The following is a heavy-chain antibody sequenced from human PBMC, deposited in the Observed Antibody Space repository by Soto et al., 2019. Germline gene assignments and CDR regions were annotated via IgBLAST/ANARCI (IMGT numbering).Heavy chain of an antibody. V-gene: IGHV3-48*02. CDR1: GFTFSSYS. J-gene: IGHJ2*01. Sequence: EVQLVESGGGLVQPGGSLRLSCAASGFTFSSYSINWVRQAPGKGLEWVSYISSSRSTIYYADSVKGRFTISRDNAKNSLYLQMNSLRDEDTAVYYCARDSGHSVVVTATNRYWCFELWGRGTLVTVSS. CDR2: ISSSRSTI. D-gene: IGHD2-21*02. CDR3: ARDSGHSVVVTATNRYWCFEL.